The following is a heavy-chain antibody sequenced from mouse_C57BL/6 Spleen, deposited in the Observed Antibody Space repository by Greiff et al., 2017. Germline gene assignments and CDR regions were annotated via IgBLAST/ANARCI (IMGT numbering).Heavy chain of an antibody. V-gene: IGHV1-69*01. Sequence: QVQLKQPGAELVMPGASVKLSCKASGYTFTSYWMHWVKQRPGQGLEWIGEIDPSDSYTNYNQKFKGKSTLTVDQSSSTAYMQLSSLTSEDSAVYYCARGSNYRGVFAYWGQGTLVTVSA. J-gene: IGHJ3*01. CDR2: IDPSDSYT. CDR1: GYTFTSYW. D-gene: IGHD2-5*01. CDR3: ARGSNYRGVFAY.